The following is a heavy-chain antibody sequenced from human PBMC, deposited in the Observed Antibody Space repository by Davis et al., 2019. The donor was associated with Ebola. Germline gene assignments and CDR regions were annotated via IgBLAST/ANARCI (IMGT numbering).Heavy chain of an antibody. V-gene: IGHV3-11*04. CDR3: ARDGWNEPASSSGWYEGHYYYYGMDV. J-gene: IGHJ6*02. CDR1: GFTFSDYY. D-gene: IGHD6-19*01. Sequence: PGGSLRLSCAASGFTFSDYYMSWIRQAPGKGLEWVSSISSGHGAIYYVDSVKGRFTISRDNAKNSLYLQMNSLRDEDTAVYYCARDGWNEPASSSGWYEGHYYYYGMDVWGQGTTVTVSS. CDR2: ISSGHGAI.